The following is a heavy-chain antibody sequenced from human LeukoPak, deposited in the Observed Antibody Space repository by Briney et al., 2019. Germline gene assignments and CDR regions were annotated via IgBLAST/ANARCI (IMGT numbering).Heavy chain of an antibody. CDR1: RFTFRNAW. D-gene: IGHD1-26*01. CDR3: ARDSGFNAFDI. CDR2: IKPDGSAK. J-gene: IGHJ3*02. Sequence: GGSLRLSCAASRFTFRNAWMTWVRQAPGEGLEWLANIKPDGSAKNYVDSVKGRFTISRDNALNSLYLEMSSLRGEDTAVYYCARDSGFNAFDIWGQGTRVTVSS. V-gene: IGHV3-7*01.